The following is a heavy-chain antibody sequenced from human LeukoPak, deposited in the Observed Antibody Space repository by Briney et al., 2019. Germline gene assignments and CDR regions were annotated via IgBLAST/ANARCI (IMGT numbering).Heavy chain of an antibody. Sequence: ASVKVSCKASGYTFTSYGISWVRQAPGQELEWMGWISAYNGNTNYAQKLQGRVTMTTDTSTSTAYMELRSLRSDDTAVYYCGRDVDYDSSGYCWGQGTMVTVSS. CDR1: GYTFTSYG. CDR3: GRDVDYDSSGYC. V-gene: IGHV1-18*01. D-gene: IGHD3-22*01. CDR2: ISAYNGNT. J-gene: IGHJ3*01.